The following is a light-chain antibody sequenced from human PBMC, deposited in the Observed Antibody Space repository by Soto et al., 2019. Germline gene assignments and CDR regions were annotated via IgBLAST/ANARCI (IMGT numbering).Light chain of an antibody. CDR3: QQYNSYPLT. CDR1: QGIHNY. V-gene: IGKV1-16*01. CDR2: AAS. J-gene: IGKJ2*01. Sequence: DIQMTQSPSSLSASVGDRVTITCRASQGIHNYLAWYQQKPGKAPKSLIYAASSFQSGVPSRFGGSGSGTDFTLTISSLQPEDFATYYCQQYNSYPLTFGQGTNLELK.